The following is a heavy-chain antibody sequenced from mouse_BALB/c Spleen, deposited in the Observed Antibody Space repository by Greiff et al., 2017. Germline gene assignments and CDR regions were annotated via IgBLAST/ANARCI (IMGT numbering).Heavy chain of an antibody. J-gene: IGHJ1*01. CDR1: GFAFSSYD. CDR2: ISSGGGST. Sequence: EVKLVESGGGLVKPGGSLKPSCAASGFAFSSYDMSWVRQTPEKRLEWVAYISSGGGSTYYPDTVKGRFTISRDNAKNTLYLQMSSLKSEDTAMYYCASLDYRYEDFDVWGAGTTVTVSS. D-gene: IGHD2-14*01. V-gene: IGHV5-12-1*01. CDR3: ASLDYRYEDFDV.